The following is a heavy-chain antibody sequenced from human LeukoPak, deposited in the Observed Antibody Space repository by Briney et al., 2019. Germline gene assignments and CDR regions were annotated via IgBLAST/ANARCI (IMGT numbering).Heavy chain of an antibody. CDR1: GGTFSSYA. J-gene: IGHJ6*02. Sequence: SVKVSCKASGGTFSSYAISWVRQAPGQGLEWMGRIIPILGIANYAQKFQGRVTITADKSTGTAYMELSSLRSEDTAVYYCAREIVVVVAATHYYYGMDVWGQGTTVTVSS. CDR2: IIPILGIA. V-gene: IGHV1-69*04. D-gene: IGHD2-15*01. CDR3: AREIVVVVAATHYYYGMDV.